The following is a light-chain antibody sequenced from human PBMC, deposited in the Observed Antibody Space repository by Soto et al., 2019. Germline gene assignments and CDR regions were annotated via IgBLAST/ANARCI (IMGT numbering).Light chain of an antibody. CDR3: QQYNTSPRT. CDR2: DAS. J-gene: IGKJ1*01. Sequence: EIALTQSPGTLSLSPGERATLSCRASQSVGSRFLAWCQQKPGQAPRLLIYDASNRATGIPARFSGSGSGTDFTLTISRLEPEDFAVYYCQQYNTSPRTFGQGTKVDI. V-gene: IGKV3-20*01. CDR1: QSVGSRF.